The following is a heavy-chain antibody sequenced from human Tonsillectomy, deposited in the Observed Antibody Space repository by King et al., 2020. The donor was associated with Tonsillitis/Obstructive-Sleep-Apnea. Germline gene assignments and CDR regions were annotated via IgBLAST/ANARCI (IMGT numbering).Heavy chain of an antibody. J-gene: IGHJ4*02. V-gene: IGHV4-31*03. CDR1: GGSISSGGYY. D-gene: IGHD1-20*01. CDR3: AGETTSEGHGITGTSTDY. CDR2: IYYSGST. Sequence: VQLQESGPGLVKPSQTLSLTCTVSGGSISSGGYYWRWIRQHPGKGLEWIGYIYYSGSTYYNPSLKSRVTISVDTSKNQFSLKLSSVTAADTAVYYCAGETTSEGHGITGTSTDYWGQGTLVTVSS.